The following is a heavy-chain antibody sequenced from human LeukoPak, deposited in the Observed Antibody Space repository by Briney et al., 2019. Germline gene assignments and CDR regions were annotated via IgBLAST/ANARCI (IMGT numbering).Heavy chain of an antibody. CDR1: GFTFSSYA. CDR3: AIRPVYSSGWYEVNY. Sequence: GGSLRLSCAASGFTFSSYAMSWVRQAPGKGLEWVSGISGSGGSTYYADSVKGRFTISRDNSKNTLYLQMNSPRAEHTAVYYCAIRPVYSSGWYEVNYWGQGTLVTVSS. J-gene: IGHJ4*02. D-gene: IGHD6-13*01. V-gene: IGHV3-23*01. CDR2: ISGSGGST.